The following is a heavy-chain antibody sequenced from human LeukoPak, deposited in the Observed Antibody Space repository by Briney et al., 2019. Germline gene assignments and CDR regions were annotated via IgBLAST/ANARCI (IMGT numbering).Heavy chain of an antibody. CDR1: GFTFSSYA. Sequence: GGSLRLSCAASGFTFSSYAMSWVRQAPGKGLEWVSAISGSGGSTYYADSVKGRFTISRDNSKNTLYLQMKSLRAEDTAVYYCASSGPYSSGWYAFDIWGQGTMVTVSS. D-gene: IGHD6-19*01. V-gene: IGHV3-23*01. CDR2: ISGSGGST. CDR3: ASSGPYSSGWYAFDI. J-gene: IGHJ3*02.